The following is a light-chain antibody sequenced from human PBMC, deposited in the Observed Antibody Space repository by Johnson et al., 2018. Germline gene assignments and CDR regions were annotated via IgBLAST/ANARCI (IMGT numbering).Light chain of an antibody. CDR2: DNN. CDR3: ATWDSSLSAGNV. Sequence: QSVLTQPPSVSAAPGQKVTISCSGSSSNIGNNYVSWYQQLPGTAPKLLIYDNNKRPSGIPDRFSGSKSGTSATLGITGLQTGDEADYYCATWDSSLSAGNVFGTGTKVTVL. V-gene: IGLV1-51*01. CDR1: SSNIGNNY. J-gene: IGLJ1*01.